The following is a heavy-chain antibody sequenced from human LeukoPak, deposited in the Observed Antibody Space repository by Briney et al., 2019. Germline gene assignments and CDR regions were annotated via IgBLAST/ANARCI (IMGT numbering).Heavy chain of an antibody. CDR2: INHSGST. D-gene: IGHD5-18*01. CDR1: GFTFNNNE. Sequence: GSLRLSCAASGFTFNNNEMNWVRQAPGKGLEWIGEINHSGSTNYNPSLKSRVTISLDTSKNQFSLKLSSVTAADTAVYYCARGAGIIQLWLVYWGQGTLVTVSS. J-gene: IGHJ4*02. V-gene: IGHV4-34*01. CDR3: ARGAGIIQLWLVY.